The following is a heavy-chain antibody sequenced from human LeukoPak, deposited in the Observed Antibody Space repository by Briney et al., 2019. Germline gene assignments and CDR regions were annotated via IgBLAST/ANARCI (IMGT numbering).Heavy chain of an antibody. J-gene: IGHJ4*02. Sequence: PSETLSLTCAVYGGSFSGYYWSWIRQPPGKGLEWIGEINHSGSTNYNPSLKSRVTISVDTSKNQFSLKLSSVTAADTAVYYCARDGGYFSFDYWGQGTLVTVSS. V-gene: IGHV4-34*01. D-gene: IGHD3-22*01. CDR1: GGSFSGYY. CDR3: ARDGGYFSFDY. CDR2: INHSGST.